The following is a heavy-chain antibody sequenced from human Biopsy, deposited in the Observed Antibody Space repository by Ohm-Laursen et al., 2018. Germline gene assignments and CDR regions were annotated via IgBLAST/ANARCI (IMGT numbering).Heavy chain of an antibody. V-gene: IGHV4-59*07. D-gene: IGHD5-24*01. Sequence: SDTLSLTCAVYNVSFSSYYWSWIRQPPGKALEWIGYIYFTGRTSYNPSLKSRVTMSVNTSKKQFSLRLSSVTAADTAVYYCASAGYNPDWNFDLWGRGTRVTVSS. CDR1: NVSFSSYY. CDR2: IYFTGRT. J-gene: IGHJ2*01. CDR3: ASAGYNPDWNFDL.